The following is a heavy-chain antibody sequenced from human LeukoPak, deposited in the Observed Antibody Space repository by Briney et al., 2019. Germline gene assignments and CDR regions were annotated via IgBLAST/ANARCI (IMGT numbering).Heavy chain of an antibody. D-gene: IGHD2-2*02. CDR3: ARDETVVVPAAIGYYYYGMDV. CDR1: GFTFSSYA. Sequence: PGGSLRLSCAASGFTFSSYAMSWVRQAPGKGLEWVANIKQDGSEKYYVDSVKGRFTISRDNAKSSLYLQMNSLRAEDTAVYYCARDETVVVPAAIGYYYYGMDVWGQGTTVTVSS. J-gene: IGHJ6*02. V-gene: IGHV3-7*01. CDR2: IKQDGSEK.